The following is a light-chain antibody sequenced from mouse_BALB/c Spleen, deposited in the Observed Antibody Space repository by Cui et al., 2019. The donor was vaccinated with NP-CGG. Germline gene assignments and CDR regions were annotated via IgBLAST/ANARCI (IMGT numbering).Light chain of an antibody. Sequence: AVLTQDLALPTSPGETVTLTCRSSTGAVTTSNYANWVQEKPDHLFTGLIGGTNNRAPGVPARFSGSLIGDKAALTITGAQTEDEAIYFCALWYSNHWVFGGGTKLTVL. CDR2: GTN. CDR3: ALWYSNHWV. J-gene: IGLJ1*01. V-gene: IGLV1*01. CDR1: TGAVTTSNY.